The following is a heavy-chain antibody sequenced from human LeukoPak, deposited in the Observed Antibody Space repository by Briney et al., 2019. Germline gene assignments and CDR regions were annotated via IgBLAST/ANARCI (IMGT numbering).Heavy chain of an antibody. CDR1: GFTFSSYA. Sequence: GGSLRLSCAASGFTFSSYAMSWVRQAPGKGLEWVSAISGSGGSTYYADSVKGRFTISRDNSKNTLYLQMNSLRAEDTAVYYCAKVRIPGIAAAGYYFDYWGQGTLVTVSS. J-gene: IGHJ4*02. CDR2: ISGSGGST. V-gene: IGHV3-23*01. CDR3: AKVRIPGIAAAGYYFDY. D-gene: IGHD6-13*01.